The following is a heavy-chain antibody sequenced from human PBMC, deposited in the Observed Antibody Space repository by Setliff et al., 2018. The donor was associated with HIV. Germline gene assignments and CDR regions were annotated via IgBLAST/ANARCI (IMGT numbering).Heavy chain of an antibody. V-gene: IGHV1-46*01. CDR2: INTRGGST. CDR3: ASDAVSGYDWKWFDS. Sequence: EASVKVSCKASGGTFIRYAFNWVRQAPGQGLEWMGEINTRGGSTSYAQKFQGRVTMTSDTSTYTVYMELSGLTSDDTAFYYCASDAVSGYDWKWFDSWGQGTLVTVSS. D-gene: IGHD5-12*01. J-gene: IGHJ5*01. CDR1: GGTFIRYA.